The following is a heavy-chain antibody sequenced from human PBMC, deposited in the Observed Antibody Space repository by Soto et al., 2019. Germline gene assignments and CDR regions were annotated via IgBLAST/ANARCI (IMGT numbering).Heavy chain of an antibody. D-gene: IGHD1-26*01. J-gene: IGHJ6*02. Sequence: QVQLVQSGAEVKKPGSSVKVSCKASGGTFSTYVISWVRQAPGQGLEWMGRVIPMSGSSNYAQKFQGRVTITADKDTTIANMEARSLRSEDTAVYYCARGRPRSGPPFYYYGLDVWGQGTTVIVSS. CDR2: VIPMSGSS. CDR3: ARGRPRSGPPFYYYGLDV. CDR1: GGTFSTYV. V-gene: IGHV1-69*06.